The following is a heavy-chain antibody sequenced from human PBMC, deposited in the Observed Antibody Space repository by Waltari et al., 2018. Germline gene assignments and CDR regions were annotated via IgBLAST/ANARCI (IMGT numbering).Heavy chain of an antibody. J-gene: IGHJ4*02. D-gene: IGHD3-22*01. CDR1: GFTFSSYS. CDR3: ARDPNYYDSSGPFDY. CDR2: ISSSSSYI. V-gene: IGHV3-21*01. Sequence: EVQLVESGGGLVKPGGSLRLSCAASGFTFSSYSMHWVRQAPGKGLEWVSSISSSSSYIYDAESVKGRFTISIDNAKNSLYLQMNSLRAEDTAVYYCARDPNYYDSSGPFDYWCQGTLVTVSS.